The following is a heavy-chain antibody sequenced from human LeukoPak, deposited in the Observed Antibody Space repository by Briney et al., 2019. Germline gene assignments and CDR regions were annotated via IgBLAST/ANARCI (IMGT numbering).Heavy chain of an antibody. CDR2: IYNSANT. CDR3: ARYEAVAGAFDY. J-gene: IGHJ4*02. V-gene: IGHV4-61*02. CDR1: GGSISSGSYY. D-gene: IGHD6-19*01. Sequence: SQTLSLTCTVSGGSISSGSYYWNWIRQPAGKGLEWIGRIYNSANTNYNSSLKSRVTISVDTSKNQFSLKLSSVTAADTAVYYRARYEAVAGAFDYWGQGTLVTVSS.